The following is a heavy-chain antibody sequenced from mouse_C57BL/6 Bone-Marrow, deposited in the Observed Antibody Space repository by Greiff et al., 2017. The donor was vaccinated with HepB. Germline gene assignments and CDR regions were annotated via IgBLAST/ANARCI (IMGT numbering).Heavy chain of an antibody. CDR1: GFNIKDDY. D-gene: IGHD2-3*01. CDR2: IDPENGDT. Sequence: EVQLQQSGAELVRPGASVKLSCTASGFNIKDDYMYWVKQRPEQGLEWIGWIDPENGDTEYASKFQGKATITADTSSNTAYLQLSSLTSEDTAVYYCTTFYDGYYDYWGQGTTLTVSS. J-gene: IGHJ2*01. V-gene: IGHV14-4*01. CDR3: TTFYDGYYDY.